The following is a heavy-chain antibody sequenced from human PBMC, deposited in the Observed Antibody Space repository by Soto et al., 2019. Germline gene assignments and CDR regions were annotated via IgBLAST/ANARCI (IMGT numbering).Heavy chain of an antibody. CDR3: ARGGGYSYGLRVRPWFNP. CDR2: INHSGST. J-gene: IGHJ5*02. D-gene: IGHD5-18*01. CDR1: GASFSGYY. V-gene: IGHV4-34*01. Sequence: SETLSLTCAVYGASFSGYYWSWIRQPPGKGLEWIGEINHSGSTNYNPSLKSRVTMSMDTSKNQFSLNLSSVTAADTAVYYCARGGGYSYGLRVRPWFNPWGQGTLVTVSS.